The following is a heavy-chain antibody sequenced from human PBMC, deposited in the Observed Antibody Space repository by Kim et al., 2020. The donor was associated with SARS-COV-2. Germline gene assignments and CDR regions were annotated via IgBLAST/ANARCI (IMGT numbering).Heavy chain of an antibody. D-gene: IGHD1-26*01. J-gene: IGHJ6*02. Sequence: DSVKGRFTISRDNSKNSLYLQKNSLRAEDTALYYCAKDSQSYRYYYGMDVWGQGTTVTVSS. CDR3: AKDSQSYRYYYGMDV. V-gene: IGHV3-43D*03.